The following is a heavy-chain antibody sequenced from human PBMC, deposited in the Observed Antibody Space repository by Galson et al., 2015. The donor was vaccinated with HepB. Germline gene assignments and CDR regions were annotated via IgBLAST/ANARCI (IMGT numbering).Heavy chain of an antibody. CDR1: GGTFSSYA. D-gene: IGHD6-6*01. J-gene: IGHJ5*02. V-gene: IGHV1-69*13. Sequence: SVKVSCKASGGTFSSYAISWVRQAPGQGLEWIGGIIPIFGTANYAQKFQGRVTITADESTSTAYMELSSLRSEDTAVYYCASRDSSSSDYFDPWGQGTLVTVSS. CDR2: IIPIFGTA. CDR3: ASRDSSSSDYFDP.